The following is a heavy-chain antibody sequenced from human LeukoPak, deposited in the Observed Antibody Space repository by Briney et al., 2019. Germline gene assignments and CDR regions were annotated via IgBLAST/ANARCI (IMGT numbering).Heavy chain of an antibody. CDR2: INPSGGST. Sequence: ASVKGSCKASGYTFTNYYIHWVRQAPGQGLEWMGIINPSGGSTNYAQKFQGRVTMTRDMSTSTVYMGLRSLRSEDTAVYYCVSSGYVYWGQGTLVTVSS. J-gene: IGHJ4*02. V-gene: IGHV1-46*03. CDR3: VSSGYVY. D-gene: IGHD3-22*01. CDR1: GYTFTNYY.